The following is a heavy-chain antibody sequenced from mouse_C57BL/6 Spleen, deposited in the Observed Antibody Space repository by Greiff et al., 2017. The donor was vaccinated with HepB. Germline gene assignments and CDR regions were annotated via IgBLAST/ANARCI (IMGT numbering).Heavy chain of an antibody. V-gene: IGHV1-15*01. CDR2: IDPETGGT. CDR1: GYTFTDYE. J-gene: IGHJ2*01. CDR3: TRGTVSYYFDY. Sequence: QVTLKESGAELVRPGASVTLSCKASGYTFTDYEMHWVKQTPVHGLEWIGAIDPETGGTAYNQKFKGKAILTADKSSSTAYMELRSLTSEDSAVYYCTRGTVSYYFDYWGQGTTLTVSS. D-gene: IGHD1-1*01.